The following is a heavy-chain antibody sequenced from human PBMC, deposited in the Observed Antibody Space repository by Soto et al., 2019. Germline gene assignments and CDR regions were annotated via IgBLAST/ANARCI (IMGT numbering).Heavy chain of an antibody. CDR3: ATSSRRRRETYDFWSGYPGGNYFDY. D-gene: IGHD3-3*01. CDR1: GYTFTSYG. Sequence: GASVKVSCKASGYTFTSYGISWVRQAPGQGLEWMGWISAYNGNTNYAQKLQGRVTMTTDTSTSTAYMELRSLRSDDTAVYYCATSSRRRRETYDFWSGYPGGNYFDYWGQGTLVTVSS. J-gene: IGHJ4*02. V-gene: IGHV1-18*01. CDR2: ISAYNGNT.